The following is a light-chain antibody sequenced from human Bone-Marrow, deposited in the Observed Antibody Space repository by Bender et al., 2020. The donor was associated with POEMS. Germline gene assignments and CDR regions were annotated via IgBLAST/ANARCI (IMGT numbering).Light chain of an antibody. CDR2: EVT. J-gene: IGLJ2*01. Sequence: QSALTQPPSASGSPGQSVTISCTGPSSDVGAYNYVSWYQQHPGKAPKLMIYEVTKRPSGVPDRFSGSKSGNTASLTVSGLQAEDEADYYCCSYVHTYVQFGGGTKVTVL. CDR3: CSYVHTYVQ. V-gene: IGLV2-8*01. CDR1: SSDVGAYNY.